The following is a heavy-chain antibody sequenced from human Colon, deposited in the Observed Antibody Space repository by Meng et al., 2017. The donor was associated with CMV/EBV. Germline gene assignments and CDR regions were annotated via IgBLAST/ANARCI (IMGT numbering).Heavy chain of an antibody. CDR1: GYTFSDYH. J-gene: IGHJ4*02. D-gene: IGHD1-26*01. CDR3: ARDPSGSRVPFDY. Sequence: VQWVQYGAEVKKPGASVKVSCKTSGYTFSDYHIHWVRQAPGQGLEWMGWINSNSGATDYAQKFQGRFTMTRDTSITTVYMELSSLRSDDTAVYYCARDPSGSRVPFDYWGQGSLVTVSS. CDR2: INSNSGAT. V-gene: IGHV1-2*02.